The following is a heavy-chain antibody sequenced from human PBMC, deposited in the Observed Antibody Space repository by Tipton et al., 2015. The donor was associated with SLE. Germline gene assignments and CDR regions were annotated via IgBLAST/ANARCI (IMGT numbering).Heavy chain of an antibody. V-gene: IGHV4-39*01. CDR1: GGSIRSNDYY. J-gene: IGHJ4*02. Sequence: TLSLTCTVSGGSIRSNDYYWAWIRQPPGKGLEWIGSMYYSGNTYYRPSLRSRVTISVDTSKNQLSLELTSVTASDTAVYYCARSPYGDATLKPRFDYWGQGTLLTVSS. CDR3: ARSPYGDATLKPRFDY. D-gene: IGHD4-17*01. CDR2: MYYSGNT.